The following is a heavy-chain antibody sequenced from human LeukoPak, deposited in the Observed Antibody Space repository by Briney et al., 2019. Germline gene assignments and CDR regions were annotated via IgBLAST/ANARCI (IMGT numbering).Heavy chain of an antibody. CDR1: GGTFSSYA. CDR3: ARDGVAAAGDNWFDP. V-gene: IGHV1-69*05. CDR2: IIPIFGTA. J-gene: IGHJ5*02. Sequence: AASVKVSCKASGGTFSSYAISWVRQAPGEGLEWMGGIIPIFGTASYAQKFQGRVTITTDESTSTAYMELSSLRSEDTAVYYCARDGVAAAGDNWFDPWGQGTLVTVSS. D-gene: IGHD6-13*01.